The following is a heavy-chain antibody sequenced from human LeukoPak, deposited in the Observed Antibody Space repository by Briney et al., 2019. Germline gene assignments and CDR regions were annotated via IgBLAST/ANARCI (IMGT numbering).Heavy chain of an antibody. J-gene: IGHJ4*02. CDR1: GFTFSRDA. CDR3: ARGGGSYSY. CDR2: INSRSTHT. V-gene: IGHV3-21*01. Sequence: GGSLRLSCAGSGFTFSRDAMNWVRQAPAKGLEWVSSINSRSTHTAYADSVKGRFTISRDNGNNSVFLQMNSLGVDDTAIYFCARGGGSYSYWGQGVRVTVSS. D-gene: IGHD1-26*01.